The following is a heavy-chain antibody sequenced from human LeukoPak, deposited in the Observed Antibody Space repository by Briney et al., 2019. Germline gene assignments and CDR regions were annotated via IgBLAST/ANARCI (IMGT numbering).Heavy chain of an antibody. J-gene: IGHJ4*02. CDR3: AREYGDFDY. CDR1: GGSFSGYY. D-gene: IGHD4-17*01. Sequence: PSETLSLTCAVYGGSFSGYYWSWIRQPPGKGLEWIGEINHSGSTNYNPSLKSRVTISVDTSKKQFSLKVNSVTAADTAVYYCAREYGDFDYWGQGTLVTVSS. CDR2: INHSGST. V-gene: IGHV4-34*01.